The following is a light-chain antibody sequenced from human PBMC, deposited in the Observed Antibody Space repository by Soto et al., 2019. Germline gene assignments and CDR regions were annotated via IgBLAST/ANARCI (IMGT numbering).Light chain of an antibody. Sequence: QLVLTQSPSASASLGASVKLTCTLSRGHSSYAIAWHQQQPEKGPRSLMKLNSDGSHSKGDGIPDRFSGSSSGAERYLTISSLQSEDEADYYCQTWGTGPWVFGGGTKLTVL. V-gene: IGLV4-69*01. CDR3: QTWGTGPWV. CDR2: LNSDGSH. CDR1: RGHSSYA. J-gene: IGLJ3*02.